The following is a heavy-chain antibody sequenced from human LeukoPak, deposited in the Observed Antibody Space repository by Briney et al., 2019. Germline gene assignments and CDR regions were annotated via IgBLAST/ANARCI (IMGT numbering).Heavy chain of an antibody. CDR3: AKAGIQSGDY. V-gene: IGHV3-23*01. Sequence: GGSLRLSCASSGFTFADYYMSWIRQAPGKGLEWVSAISGSGGSTYYADSVKGRFTISRDNSKNTLYLQMNSLRAEDTAVYYCAKAGIQSGDYWGQGTLVTVSS. J-gene: IGHJ4*02. CDR2: ISGSGGST. CDR1: GFTFADYY. D-gene: IGHD5-18*01.